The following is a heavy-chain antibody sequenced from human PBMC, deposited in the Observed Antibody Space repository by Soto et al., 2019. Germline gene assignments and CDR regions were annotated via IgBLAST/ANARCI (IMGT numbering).Heavy chain of an antibody. V-gene: IGHV3-23*01. CDR1: GFAFSSYA. Sequence: EVHLLESGGDLLQPGGSLRLSCAASGFAFSSYAMGWVRQAPGKGLEWVSGIFASGGSTYYADSVMGRFTISRDNPKNTLYLQMNSLSPEDTAVYYCAKAAWVTWGLYVFESWGQGTLVSVSS. J-gene: IGHJ4*02. CDR2: IFASGGST. D-gene: IGHD2-2*02. CDR3: AKAAWVTWGLYVFES.